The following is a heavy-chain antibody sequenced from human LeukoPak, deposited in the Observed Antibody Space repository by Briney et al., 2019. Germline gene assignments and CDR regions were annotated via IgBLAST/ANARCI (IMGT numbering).Heavy chain of an antibody. Sequence: PGRSLRLSCAASGFTFSSYGMHWVRQAPGKGLEWVAVISYDGSNKHYADSVKGRFTISRDNSKNTLYLQMNSLRAEDTAVYYCAKDGSIAAAGTSWFDPWGQGTLVTVSS. CDR3: AKDGSIAAAGTSWFDP. V-gene: IGHV3-30*18. J-gene: IGHJ5*02. D-gene: IGHD6-13*01. CDR2: ISYDGSNK. CDR1: GFTFSSYG.